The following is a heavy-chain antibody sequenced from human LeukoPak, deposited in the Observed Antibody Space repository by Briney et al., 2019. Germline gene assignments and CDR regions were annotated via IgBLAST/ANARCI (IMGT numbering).Heavy chain of an antibody. Sequence: PGGSLRLSCAACGFTVSSYGMSWVRQAPGKGPEWVSLVYSDGVTRYADPVQGRFTISRDNSKNTVYLQMNNLRVEDTAVYHCVRDRAEGRAWVEFDPWGQGILVTVSS. CDR2: VYSDGVT. CDR3: VRDRAEGRAWVEFDP. J-gene: IGHJ5*02. CDR1: GFTVSSYG. V-gene: IGHV3-66*02.